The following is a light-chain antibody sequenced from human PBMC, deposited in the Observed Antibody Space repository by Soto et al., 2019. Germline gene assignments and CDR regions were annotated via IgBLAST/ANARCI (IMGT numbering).Light chain of an antibody. CDR1: SSDIGGSNY. CDR2: GVS. V-gene: IGLV2-14*03. J-gene: IGLJ1*01. CDR3: YSSRSSSSTFYV. Sequence: QSALTQPASVSGSPGQSITISCAGTSSDIGGSNYVSWYQQHPGKAPKLMIYGVSNRPSGVSNRFSGSKSGDTSSLTISGLHADDEDDYFCYSSRSSSSTFYVFGTGTKLTVL.